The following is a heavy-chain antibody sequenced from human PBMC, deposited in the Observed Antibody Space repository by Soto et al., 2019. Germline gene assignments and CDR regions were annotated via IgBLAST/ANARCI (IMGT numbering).Heavy chain of an antibody. Sequence: GASVKFSCKASGGTFSSYAISWVRQAPGQGLEWMGGIIPIFGTANYAQKFQGRVTITADKSTSTAYMELSSLRSEDTAVYYCARASASAIFGVVTHYYYGMDVWGQGTTVTVSS. CDR1: GGTFSSYA. J-gene: IGHJ6*02. CDR3: ARASASAIFGVVTHYYYGMDV. V-gene: IGHV1-69*06. D-gene: IGHD3-3*01. CDR2: IIPIFGTA.